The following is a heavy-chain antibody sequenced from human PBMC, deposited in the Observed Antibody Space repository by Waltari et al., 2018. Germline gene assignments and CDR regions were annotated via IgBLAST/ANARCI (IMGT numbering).Heavy chain of an antibody. CDR3: ATLTGIAAAGTPGFFDY. D-gene: IGHD6-13*01. J-gene: IGHJ4*02. CDR1: GGSISSYY. Sequence: QVQLQESGPGLVKPSETLSLTCPVSGGSISSYYWSWIRQPPGKGLEWIGYIYYSGSTNYNPSLKSRVTISVDTSKNQFSLKLSSVTAADTAVYYCATLTGIAAAGTPGFFDYWGQGTLVTVSS. V-gene: IGHV4-59*08. CDR2: IYYSGST.